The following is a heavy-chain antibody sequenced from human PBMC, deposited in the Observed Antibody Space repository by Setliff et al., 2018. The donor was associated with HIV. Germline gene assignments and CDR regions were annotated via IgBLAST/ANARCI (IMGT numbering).Heavy chain of an antibody. CDR2: VYNSGRT. CDR1: GGSISSYY. Sequence: SETLSLTCTVSGGSISSYYWSWIRQPPGKGLEWIGYVYNSGRTNYNPSLKSRVTISVDTSKKQFSLKLSSVTAADTAVYYCARAITFHDAFDIWGQGTMVTVSS. CDR3: ARAITFHDAFDI. J-gene: IGHJ3*02. D-gene: IGHD1-20*01. V-gene: IGHV4-59*08.